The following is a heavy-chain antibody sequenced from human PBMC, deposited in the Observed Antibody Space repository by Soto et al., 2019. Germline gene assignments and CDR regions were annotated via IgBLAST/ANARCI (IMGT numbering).Heavy chain of an antibody. CDR2: IDPSDSQT. V-gene: IGHV5-10-1*04. D-gene: IGHD6-25*01. Sequence: GESLKISCKASGDSDLFNTYWITWVRQKPGKGLEWMGRIDPSDSQTYYSPSFQGQVTISADKSISTAYLQWSSLKASDTAMYYCARHGGLGYGMDVWGQGTTVTVS. CDR1: GDSDLFNTYW. CDR3: ARHGGLGYGMDV. J-gene: IGHJ6*02.